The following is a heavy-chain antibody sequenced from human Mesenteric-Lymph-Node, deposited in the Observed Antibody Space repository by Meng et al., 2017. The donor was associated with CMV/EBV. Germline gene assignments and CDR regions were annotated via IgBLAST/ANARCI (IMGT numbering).Heavy chain of an antibody. J-gene: IGHJ4*02. CDR2: ISGSGGST. D-gene: IGHD5-12*01. V-gene: IGHV3-23*01. CDR1: GFTFSSYA. CDR3: AKERSFGDYDFEFFDY. Sequence: GESLKISCAASGFTFSSYAMSWVRQAPGKGLEWVSAISGSGGSTYYADSVKGRFTISRDNSKNTLYLQMNSLRAEDTAVYYCAKERSFGDYDFEFFDYWGQGTLVTVSS.